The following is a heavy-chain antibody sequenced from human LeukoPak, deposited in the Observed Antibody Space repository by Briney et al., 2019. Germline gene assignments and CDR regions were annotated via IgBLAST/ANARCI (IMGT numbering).Heavy chain of an antibody. CDR1: GATLSPYG. Sequence: PGMSLRLSCAASGATLSPYGMHRVRQAPGKGLEWVAVISYEGGTQHYADSVKGRFIISRDNPRNTLYLQMNILRTEDTAVYYCAKEGTPQVSTWYDLWGQGTQVIVSS. V-gene: IGHV3-30*18. CDR2: ISYEGGTQ. CDR3: AKEGTPQVSTWYDL. D-gene: IGHD3-10*01. J-gene: IGHJ5*02.